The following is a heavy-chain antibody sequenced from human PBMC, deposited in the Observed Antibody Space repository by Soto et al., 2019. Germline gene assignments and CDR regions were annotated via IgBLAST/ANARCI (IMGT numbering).Heavy chain of an antibody. CDR3: ARDAYSYGYYFDY. V-gene: IGHV1-69*04. J-gene: IGHJ4*02. CDR1: GGTFSSYT. D-gene: IGHD5-18*01. CDR2: IIPILGIA. Sequence: SVKVSCKASGGTFSSYTISWVRQAPGQGLEWMGRIIPILGIANYAQKFQGRVTITADKSTSTAYMELSSLRSEDTAVYYCARDAYSYGYYFDYWGQGTLVTVSS.